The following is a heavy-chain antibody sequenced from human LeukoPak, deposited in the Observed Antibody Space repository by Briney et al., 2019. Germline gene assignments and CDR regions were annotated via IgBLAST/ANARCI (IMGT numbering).Heavy chain of an antibody. Sequence: SETLSLTCTVSGGSISSGSYYWSWIRQPAGKGLEWIGRIYTSGSTNYNPSLKSRVTISVGTSKNQFSLKLSSVTAADTAVYYCARHLTVATISYFDYWGQGALVTVSS. V-gene: IGHV4-61*02. CDR2: IYTSGST. CDR1: GGSISSGSYY. J-gene: IGHJ4*02. D-gene: IGHD5-12*01. CDR3: ARHLTVATISYFDY.